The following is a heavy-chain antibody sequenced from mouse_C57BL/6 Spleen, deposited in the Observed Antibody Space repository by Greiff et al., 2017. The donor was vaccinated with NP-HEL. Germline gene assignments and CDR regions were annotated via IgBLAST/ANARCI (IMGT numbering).Heavy chain of an antibody. CDR2: IYPGDGDT. J-gene: IGHJ1*03. CDR3: ARERFITTVVGGYFDV. Sequence: QVQLQQSGPELVKPGASVKISCKASGYAFSSSWMNWVKQRPGKGLEWIGRIYPGDGDTNYNGKFKGKATLTADKSSSTAYMQLSSLTSEDSAVYFCARERFITTVVGGYFDVWGTGTTVTVSS. CDR1: GYAFSSSW. D-gene: IGHD1-1*01. V-gene: IGHV1-82*01.